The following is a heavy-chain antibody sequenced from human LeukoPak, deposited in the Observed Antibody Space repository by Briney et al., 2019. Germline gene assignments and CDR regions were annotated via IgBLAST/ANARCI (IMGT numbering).Heavy chain of an antibody. J-gene: IGHJ4*02. CDR1: GGSFSGYY. D-gene: IGHD6-13*01. Sequence: PSETLSLTCAVYGGSFSGYYWSWIRQPPGKGLEWIGEINDSESTNYNPSLKSRATISVDTSKNQFSLKLSSVTAADTAMYYCARETAAAGSFNAINDYWGQGTLVTVSS. CDR3: ARETAAAGSFNAINDY. CDR2: INDSEST. V-gene: IGHV4-34*01.